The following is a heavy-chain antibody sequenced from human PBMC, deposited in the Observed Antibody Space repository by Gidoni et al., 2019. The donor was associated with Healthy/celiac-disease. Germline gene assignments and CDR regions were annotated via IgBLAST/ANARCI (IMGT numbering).Heavy chain of an antibody. D-gene: IGHD2-8*02. CDR1: GFTFSRYA. V-gene: IGHV3-30*04. J-gene: IGHJ6*02. Sequence: QVQLVASGGGVVQPGRSLRLSCAASGFTFSRYAMHWVRQAPGKGLEWVAVISYDGSNKYYADSVKGRFTISRDNSKNTLYLQMNSLRAEDTAVYYCARDLVPYYYYYGMDVWGQGTTVTVSS. CDR2: ISYDGSNK. CDR3: ARDLVPYYYYYGMDV.